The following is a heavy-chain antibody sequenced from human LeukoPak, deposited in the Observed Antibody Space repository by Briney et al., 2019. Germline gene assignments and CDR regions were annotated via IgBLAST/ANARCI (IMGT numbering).Heavy chain of an antibody. CDR1: GFTFSTYW. V-gene: IGHV3-74*01. D-gene: IGHD3-10*01. CDR2: INNDGSST. CDR3: ARSSYPYFFDY. Sequence: PGGSLRLSCAASGFTFSTYWTHWVRQAPGKGLVWVSRINNDGSSTIYADSVRGRFTISRDNAKNTLYLQMNDLRAEDTSVYFCARSSYPYFFDYWGQGALVTVSS. J-gene: IGHJ4*02.